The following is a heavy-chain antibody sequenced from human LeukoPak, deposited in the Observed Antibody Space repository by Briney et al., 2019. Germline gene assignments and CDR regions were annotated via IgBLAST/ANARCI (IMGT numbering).Heavy chain of an antibody. CDR1: GYTFTSYD. CDR2: INPNSGGT. J-gene: IGHJ5*02. D-gene: IGHD3-10*01. Sequence: ASVKVSCKASGYTFTSYDINWVRQATGQGLEWMGWINPNSGGTNYAQKFQGRVTMTRDTSISTAYMELSRLRSDDTAVYYCARPRNYPGSGSYNWFDPWGQGTLVTVSS. V-gene: IGHV1-2*02. CDR3: ARPRNYPGSGSYNWFDP.